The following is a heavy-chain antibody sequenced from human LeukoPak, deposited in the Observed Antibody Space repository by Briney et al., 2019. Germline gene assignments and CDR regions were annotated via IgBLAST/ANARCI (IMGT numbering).Heavy chain of an antibody. Sequence: SVKLSCKPSGLTFTGYYMHSGRAAPGQGLEWMGWINPNSGGTNYARKYQDAATMTGDTFIGTAYMERSRLRSDVTAVYYWARYFSICGVVPFDYWGQGTLVTVSS. CDR2: INPNSGGT. V-gene: IGHV1-2*02. D-gene: IGHD3-3*01. CDR1: GLTFTGYY. J-gene: IGHJ4*02. CDR3: ARYFSICGVVPFDY.